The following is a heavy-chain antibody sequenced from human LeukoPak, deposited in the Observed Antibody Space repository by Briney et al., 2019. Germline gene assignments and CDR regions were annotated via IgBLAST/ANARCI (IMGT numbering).Heavy chain of an antibody. D-gene: IGHD5-24*01. CDR3: ARVGHRDEDHFDC. J-gene: IGHJ4*02. CDR2: ISGYNGNT. Sequence: ASVKVSCKASGYTFTTYGISWVRQAPGQGLEWMGRISGYNGNTNYAQKFQGRVTMTTDTSTTTAYMDVRSLRSDDTAVYYCARVGHRDEDHFDCWGQGTLVTVSS. CDR1: GYTFTTYG. V-gene: IGHV1-18*01.